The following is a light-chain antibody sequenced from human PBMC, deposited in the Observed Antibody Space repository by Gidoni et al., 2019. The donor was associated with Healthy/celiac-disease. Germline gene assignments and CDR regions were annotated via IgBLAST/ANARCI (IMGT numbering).Light chain of an antibody. Sequence: SYVLTQPPSVSVAPGKTARITWGGNNIGSKSVHWYQQKPGQAPGLVIYYDSDRPSGIPERFSGSNSGNTATLTISRVEAGDEADYYCQVWDSSSDHRVVFGGGTKLTVL. V-gene: IGLV3-21*04. CDR1: NIGSKS. CDR3: QVWDSSSDHRVV. J-gene: IGLJ2*01. CDR2: YDS.